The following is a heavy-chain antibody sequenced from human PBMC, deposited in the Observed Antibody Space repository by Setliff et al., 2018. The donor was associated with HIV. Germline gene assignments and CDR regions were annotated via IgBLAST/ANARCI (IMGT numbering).Heavy chain of an antibody. CDR2: IRSKTHGGRT. V-gene: IGHV3-49*04. CDR3: TRELAVPGTSFFDY. CDR1: EFTFGDYG. D-gene: IGHD6-19*01. J-gene: IGHJ4*02. Sequence: GGSLRLSCTASEFTFGDYGVSWVRQAPGKGLEWVGFIRSKTHGGRTEYATSVKGRFTISRDDSKSIAYLEMNSLKTEDTAVYYCTRELAVPGTSFFDYWGQGTLVTVSS.